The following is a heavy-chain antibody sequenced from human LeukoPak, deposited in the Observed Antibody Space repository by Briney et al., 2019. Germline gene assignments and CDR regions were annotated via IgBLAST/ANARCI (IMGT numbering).Heavy chain of an antibody. D-gene: IGHD4-17*01. CDR1: GGTFSSYA. V-gene: IGHV1-69*01. CDR3: TGGLTTVTFYGMDV. Sequence: SVKVSCKASGGTFSSYAISWVRQAPGQGLEWMGGIIPIFGTANYAQKFQGRVTITADESTSTAYMELGSLRSEDTAVYYCTGGLTTVTFYGMDVWGQGTTVTVSS. CDR2: IIPIFGTA. J-gene: IGHJ6*02.